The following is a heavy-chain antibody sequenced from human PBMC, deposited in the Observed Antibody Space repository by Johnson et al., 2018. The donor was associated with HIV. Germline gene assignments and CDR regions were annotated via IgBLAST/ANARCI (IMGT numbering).Heavy chain of an antibody. V-gene: IGHV3-30*03. J-gene: IGHJ3*02. D-gene: IGHD6-6*01. CDR1: GFTFSSYW. CDR3: ARESELLSSSDAFDI. Sequence: QVQLVESGGGLVQPGGSLRLSCAASGFTFSSYWMSWVRQAPGKGLEWVAVISYDGSNKYYADSVKGRFTISRDNSKNTLYLQMNSLRAEDTAVYYCARESELLSSSDAFDIWGLG. CDR2: ISYDGSNK.